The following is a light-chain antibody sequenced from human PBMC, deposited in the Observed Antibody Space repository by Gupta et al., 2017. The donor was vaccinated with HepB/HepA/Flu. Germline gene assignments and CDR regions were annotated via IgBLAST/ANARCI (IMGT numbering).Light chain of an antibody. CDR1: SSDIGYYNY. CDR2: NFT. V-gene: IGLV2-14*01. CDR3: SSFTSSHTKL. J-gene: IGLJ3*02. Sequence: QSALTQPASVSGSPGQSTTIPCIGTSSDIGYYNYVSWYQQLPGKAPKLMIYNFTYRPSGVSNRFSGSKSGNTASLTISGLQAEDEADYYCSSFTSSHTKLFGGGTKVTVL.